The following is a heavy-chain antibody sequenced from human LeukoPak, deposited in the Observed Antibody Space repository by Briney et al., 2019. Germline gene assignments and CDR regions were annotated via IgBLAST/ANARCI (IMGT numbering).Heavy chain of an antibody. CDR2: ISYDGSNK. CDR1: GFTFSSYG. Sequence: QTGGSLRLSCSASGFTFSSYGMHWVRQAPGKGLEWVAVISYDGSNKYYADSVKGRFTISRDNSKNTLYLQMNSLRAEDTAVYYCAKDTRLVIDYWGQGTLVTVSS. V-gene: IGHV3-30*18. CDR3: AKDTRLVIDY. D-gene: IGHD6-19*01. J-gene: IGHJ4*02.